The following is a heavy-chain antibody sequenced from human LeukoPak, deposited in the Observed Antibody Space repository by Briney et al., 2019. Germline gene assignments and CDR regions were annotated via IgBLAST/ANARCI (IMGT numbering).Heavy chain of an antibody. CDR3: ARVTMIVGAPRGFDY. D-gene: IGHD3-22*01. Sequence: ASVKVSCKASGHTFTSYGISWVRQAPGQGLEWMGWISAYNGNTNYAQKLQGRVTMTTDTSTSTAYMELRSLRSDDTAVYYCARVTMIVGAPRGFDYWGQGTLVTVSS. J-gene: IGHJ4*02. CDR1: GHTFTSYG. V-gene: IGHV1-18*01. CDR2: ISAYNGNT.